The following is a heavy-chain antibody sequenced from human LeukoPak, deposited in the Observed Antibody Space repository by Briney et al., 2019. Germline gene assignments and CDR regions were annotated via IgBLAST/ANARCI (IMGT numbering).Heavy chain of an antibody. D-gene: IGHD2-2*01. Sequence: GESLKISCKGSGYSFTSYWIGWVRQMPGKGLEWMGIIYPGDSDTRYSPSFQGQVTISADKSISTAYLQWSSLKASDTAMYYCARYFGYCSSTSCSWFDYWGQGTLVTVSS. CDR3: ARYFGYCSSTSCSWFDY. CDR2: IYPGDSDT. V-gene: IGHV5-51*01. J-gene: IGHJ4*02. CDR1: GYSFTSYW.